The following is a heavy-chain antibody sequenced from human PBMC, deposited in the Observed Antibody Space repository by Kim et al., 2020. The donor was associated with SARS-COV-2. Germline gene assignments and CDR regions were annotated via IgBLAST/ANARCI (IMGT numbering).Heavy chain of an antibody. J-gene: IGHJ6*02. CDR2: IIPIFGTA. D-gene: IGHD3-10*01. CDR3: ARGDGSGSYYTGYYYYGMDV. CDR1: GGTFSSYA. Sequence: SVKVSCKASGGTFSSYAISWVRQAPGQGLEWMGGIIPIFGTANYAQKFQGRVTITADESTSTAYMELSSLRSEDTAVYYCARGDGSGSYYTGYYYYGMDVWGQGTTVTVSS. V-gene: IGHV1-69*13.